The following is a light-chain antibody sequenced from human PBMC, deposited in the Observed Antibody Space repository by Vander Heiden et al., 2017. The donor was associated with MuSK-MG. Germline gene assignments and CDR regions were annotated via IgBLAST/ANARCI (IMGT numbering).Light chain of an antibody. V-gene: IGLV3-19*01. Sequence: SSELTQDPAVSVALGQTVRITCQGDSLRSYYASWYQQKPGQAPVHVIYGKNNRPSGIPDRFSGTSSGNTASLTSTGAQAEDEADYYCNSRDSSGNHWVFGGGTKLTVL. CDR1: SLRSYY. CDR3: NSRDSSGNHWV. J-gene: IGLJ3*02. CDR2: GKN.